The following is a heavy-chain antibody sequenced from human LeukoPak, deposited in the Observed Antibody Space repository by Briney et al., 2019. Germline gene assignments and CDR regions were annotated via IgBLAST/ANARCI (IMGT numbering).Heavy chain of an antibody. CDR2: IYHSGST. CDR1: GGSISSYY. D-gene: IGHD3-10*01. Sequence: SETLSLTCTVSGGSISSYYWSWIRQPPGKGLEWIGYIYHSGSTNYNPSLKSRVTISVDTSKNQFSLKLSSVTAADTAVYYCARDTNYGSGRRRYYYYYMDVWGKGTTVTVSS. CDR3: ARDTNYGSGRRRYYYYYMDV. J-gene: IGHJ6*03. V-gene: IGHV4-59*12.